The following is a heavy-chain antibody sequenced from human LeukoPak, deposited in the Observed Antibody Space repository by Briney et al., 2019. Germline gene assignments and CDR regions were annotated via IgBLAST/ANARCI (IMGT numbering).Heavy chain of an antibody. V-gene: IGHV1-69*04. CDR1: GGTFSSYA. Sequence: GASVKVSCKASGGTFSSYAISWVRQAPGQGLEWMGRIIPILGIANYAQKFQGRVTITADKSTSTAYMELSSLRSEDTAVYYCARDLPTTQWSVGVGIAVAGTDYWGQGTLVTVSS. D-gene: IGHD6-19*01. J-gene: IGHJ4*02. CDR3: ARDLPTTQWSVGVGIAVAGTDY. CDR2: IIPILGIA.